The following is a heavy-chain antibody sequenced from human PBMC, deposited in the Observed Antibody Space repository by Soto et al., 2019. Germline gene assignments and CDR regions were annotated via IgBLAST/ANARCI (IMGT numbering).Heavy chain of an antibody. Sequence: PQFLSIACTVSAVFMSSGDWGWIRQPPGKGLEWIGYIYYSGSTNYNPSLKSRVTISVDTSKNQFSLKLSSVTAADPAGCYWGGSPDYWGQRTRDSVSS. CDR2: IYYSGST. V-gene: IGHV4-59*03. CDR3: GGSPDY. J-gene: IGHJ4*02. D-gene: IGHD3-16*01. CDR1: AVFMSSGD.